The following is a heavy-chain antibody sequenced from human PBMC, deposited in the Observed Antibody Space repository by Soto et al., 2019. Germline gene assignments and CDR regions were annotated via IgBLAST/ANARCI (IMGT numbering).Heavy chain of an antibody. V-gene: IGHV3-33*01. CDR1: GFTFSSYG. CDR3: ARDKGYYYGMVV. J-gene: IGHJ6*02. CDR2: IWYDGSNK. Sequence: QVQLVESGGGVVQPGRSLRLSCAASGFTFSSYGMHWVGQAPGKGLEWVAVIWYDGSNKYYADSVKGRFTISRDNSKNTLYLQMNSLRAEDTAVYYCARDKGYYYGMVVWGQGTTVTVSS.